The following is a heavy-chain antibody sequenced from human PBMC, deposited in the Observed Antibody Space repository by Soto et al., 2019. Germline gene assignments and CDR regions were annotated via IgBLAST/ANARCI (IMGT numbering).Heavy chain of an antibody. CDR2: MNPNSGNT. J-gene: IGHJ6*02. CDR1: GYTFTSYD. Sequence: QVQLVQSGAEVKKPGASVKVSCKASGYTFTSYDINWVRQATGQGLEWMGWMNPNSGNTGYARKLQGTVTMTRKHSISTAYMELSSLRSEDTAVYYCAREVNYYGMDVWGQGTKVTVSS. CDR3: AREVNYYGMDV. V-gene: IGHV1-8*01.